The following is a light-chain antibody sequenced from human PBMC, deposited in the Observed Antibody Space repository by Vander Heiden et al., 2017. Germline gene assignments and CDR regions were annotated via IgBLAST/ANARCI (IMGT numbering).Light chain of an antibody. CDR2: KAS. J-gene: IGKJ3*01. Sequence: DIQMTQSPSTLSASVGDRVTITCRASQSISSWLAWYQQKPGKAPKLLIYKASSLETGVPSRFSGSGSGTEFTLTIRSLQPDDFATYYCQDDCTYPLTFGHGTKVDIK. CDR3: QDDCTYPLT. CDR1: QSISSW. V-gene: IGKV1-5*03.